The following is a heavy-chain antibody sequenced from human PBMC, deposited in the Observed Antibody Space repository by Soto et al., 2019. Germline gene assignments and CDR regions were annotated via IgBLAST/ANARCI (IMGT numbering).Heavy chain of an antibody. CDR2: INPSGGST. D-gene: IGHD4-17*01. J-gene: IGHJ6*02. V-gene: IGHV1-46*01. Sequence: QVQLVQSGAEVKKPGASVKVSCKASGYTFTTYTFTNYYIHWVRRAPGQGLEWMGIINPSGGSTSYAQKFQGRVSMTRDTSTSTVYMELSSLRSEDTAIYYCARAGGEPTRPSYHYAMDVWGQGTTVTVSS. CDR3: ARAGGEPTRPSYHYAMDV. CDR1: GYTFTTYTFTNYY.